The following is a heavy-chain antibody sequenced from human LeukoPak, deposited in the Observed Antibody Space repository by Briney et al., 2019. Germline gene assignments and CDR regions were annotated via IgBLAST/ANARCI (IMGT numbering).Heavy chain of an antibody. CDR3: ARGVADGHFDY. D-gene: IGHD5-24*01. J-gene: IGHJ4*02. V-gene: IGHV3-53*04. CDR2: LYIGGST. Sequence: GGSLRLSCAASGFTVSSNYMSWLRHAPGKRLEWVLVLYIGGSTYHPHSVKGRFTISRHNSKNTLYLQMISLRAEDTAVCYWARGVADGHFDYWGKGTLVTVSS. CDR1: GFTVSSNY.